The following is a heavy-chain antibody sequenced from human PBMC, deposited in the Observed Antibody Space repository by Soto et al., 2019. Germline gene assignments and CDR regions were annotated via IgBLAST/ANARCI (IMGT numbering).Heavy chain of an antibody. CDR2: LYPDGSET. Sequence: GESPNTSCQAPGYSFPSHWIARVRQKPGKGLERMGNLYPDGSETRYNPSFQGNVPISADRSISTAYLQWSSLKASDTAMYYCARRDGADDIFTGYFAPWFDPWGQGTLVTVSS. CDR3: ARRDGADDIFTGYFAPWFDP. CDR1: GYSFPSHW. V-gene: IGHV5-51*01. J-gene: IGHJ5*02. D-gene: IGHD3-9*01.